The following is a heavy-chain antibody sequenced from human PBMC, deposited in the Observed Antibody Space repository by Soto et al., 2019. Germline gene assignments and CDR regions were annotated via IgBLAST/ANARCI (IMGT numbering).Heavy chain of an antibody. CDR2: IRQDGSEK. CDR3: ARSYYDYVWGSYRYYFDY. V-gene: IGHV3-7*03. Sequence: GGSLRLSCAASGFTFSGYWVSWVRQAPGKGLEWVANIRQDGSEKYYVDSVKGRFTISRDNAKNSLYLQMNSLRAEDTAVYYCARSYYDYVWGSYRYYFDYWGQGTLVTVSS. CDR1: GFTFSGYW. J-gene: IGHJ4*02. D-gene: IGHD3-16*02.